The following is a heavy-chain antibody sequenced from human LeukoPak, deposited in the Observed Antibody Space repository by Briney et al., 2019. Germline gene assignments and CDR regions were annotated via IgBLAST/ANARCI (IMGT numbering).Heavy chain of an antibody. J-gene: IGHJ3*02. CDR3: ARAGAVAGHDAFDI. V-gene: IGHV4-59*12. CDR1: GGSISSYY. D-gene: IGHD6-19*01. Sequence: SETLSLTCTVSGGSISSYYWSWIRQPPGKGLERIGYIYYSGSTYYNPSLKSRVTISVDTSKNQFSLKLNSVTAADTAVYYCARAGAVAGHDAFDIWGQGTMVTVSS. CDR2: IYYSGST.